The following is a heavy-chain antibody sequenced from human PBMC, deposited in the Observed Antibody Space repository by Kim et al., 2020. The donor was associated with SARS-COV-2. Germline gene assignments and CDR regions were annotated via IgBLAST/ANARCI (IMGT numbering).Heavy chain of an antibody. CDR3: AKCRVDTTMAGSLGMDV. V-gene: IGHV3-23*01. CDR2: IGGYGGRT. D-gene: IGHD5-18*01. CDR1: GFTFSTYA. J-gene: IGHJ6*02. Sequence: GGSLRLSCAASGFTFSTYAMSWVRQAPGKGLEWVSVIGGYGGRTFYADSVKGRFTISRDDSRNTLYLQMNSLRAEDTAVYYCAKCRVDTTMAGSLGMDVWGQGTTVTVSS.